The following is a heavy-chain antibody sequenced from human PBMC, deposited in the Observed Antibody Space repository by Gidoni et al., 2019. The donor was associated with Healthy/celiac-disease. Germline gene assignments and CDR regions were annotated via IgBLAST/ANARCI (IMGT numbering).Heavy chain of an antibody. V-gene: IGHV4-34*01. Sequence: QVQLQQWGAGLLKPSETLSLTCAVYGGSFSGYYWSWIRQPPGKGLEWIGEINHSGSTNYNPSLKSRVTISVDTSKNQFSLKLSSVTAADTAVYYCARGDWIWSYTGDYYYYGMDVWGQGTTVTVSS. J-gene: IGHJ6*02. CDR3: ARGDWIWSYTGDYYYYGMDV. D-gene: IGHD1-26*01. CDR1: GGSFSGYY. CDR2: INHSGST.